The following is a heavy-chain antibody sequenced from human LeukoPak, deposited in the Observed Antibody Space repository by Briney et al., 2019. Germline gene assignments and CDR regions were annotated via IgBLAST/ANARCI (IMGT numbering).Heavy chain of an antibody. V-gene: IGHV3-30*04. CDR3: ARESGDYD. J-gene: IGHJ4*02. Sequence: QPGRSLRLSCAASGFTFSSYAMHWVRQAPGKGLEWVAVISYDGSNKYYADSVKGRFTISRDNSKNTLYLQMNSLRVEDTAVCYCARESGDYDWGQGTLVTVSS. CDR1: GFTFSSYA. D-gene: IGHD4-17*01. CDR2: ISYDGSNK.